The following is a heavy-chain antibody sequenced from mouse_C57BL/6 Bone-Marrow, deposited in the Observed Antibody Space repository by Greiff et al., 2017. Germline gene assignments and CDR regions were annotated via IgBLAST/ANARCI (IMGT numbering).Heavy chain of an antibody. CDR3: ARWQLFDY. V-gene: IGHV1-81*01. D-gene: IGHD6-1*01. CDR1: GYTFTSYG. CDR2: IYPRSGNT. J-gene: IGHJ2*01. Sequence: QVQLQQSGAELARPGASVKLSCKASGYTFTSYGISWVKQRTGQGLEWIGEIYPRSGNTYYNEKFKGKATLTADKSSSTAYMELRSLTSEDSAVYFYARWQLFDYWGQGTTLTVSS.